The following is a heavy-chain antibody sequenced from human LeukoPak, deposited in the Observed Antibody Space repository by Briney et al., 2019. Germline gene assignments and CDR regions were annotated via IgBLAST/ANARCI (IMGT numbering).Heavy chain of an antibody. CDR2: INHRGST. Sequence: SETPSLTCAVYGGSFSGYYWSWIRQPPGKGLEWIGEINHRGSTNYNPSLKSRVTISVDTSKNQFSLKLSSVTAADTAVYYCARVGAYYYGSGSYYWFVPWGQGTLVTVSS. CDR1: GGSFSGYY. CDR3: ARVGAYYYGSGSYYWFVP. V-gene: IGHV4-34*01. D-gene: IGHD3-10*01. J-gene: IGHJ5*02.